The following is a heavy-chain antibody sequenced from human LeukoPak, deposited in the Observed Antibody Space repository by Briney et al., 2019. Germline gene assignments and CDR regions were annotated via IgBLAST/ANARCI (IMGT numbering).Heavy chain of an antibody. V-gene: IGHV3-23*01. CDR1: GFTFSSYA. CDR3: AKDNRDGGSCYSSYFDY. Sequence: GGSLRLSCAASGFTFSSYAMSWVRQAPGKGLEWVSVISGSGGSTYYADSVKGRFTISRDNSKNTLYLQMNSLRAEDTAVYYCAKDNRDGGSCYSSYFDYWGQGTLVTVSS. D-gene: IGHD2-15*01. CDR2: ISGSGGST. J-gene: IGHJ4*02.